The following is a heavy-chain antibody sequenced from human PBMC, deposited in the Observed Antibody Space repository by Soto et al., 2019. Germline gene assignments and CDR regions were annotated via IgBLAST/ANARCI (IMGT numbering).Heavy chain of an antibody. CDR1: GGSISSGDYY. CDR3: ARGGYGDPGYYFDY. V-gene: IGHV4-30-4*01. Sequence: PSETLSLTCTVSGGSISSGDYYWSWIRQPPGKGLEWIGYIYHSGSTYYNPSLKSRITISVDTSKNQFSLKLSSVTAADTAVYYCARGGYGDPGYYFDYWGQGTLVTVSS. J-gene: IGHJ4*02. CDR2: IYHSGST. D-gene: IGHD4-17*01.